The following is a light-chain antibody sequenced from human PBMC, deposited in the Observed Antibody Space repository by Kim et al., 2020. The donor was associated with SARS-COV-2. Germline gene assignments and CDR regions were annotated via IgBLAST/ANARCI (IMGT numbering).Light chain of an antibody. CDR2: QGK. V-gene: IGLV3-1*01. Sequence: SVSPGQTASIICSGDKLGDKYASWYQQKPGQSPVVVIYQGKNRPSGIPERFSGSSSGNTATLTISEIQAMDEADYYCQAWDSNTVVFGGGTRLTVL. CDR3: QAWDSNTVV. J-gene: IGLJ2*01. CDR1: KLGDKY.